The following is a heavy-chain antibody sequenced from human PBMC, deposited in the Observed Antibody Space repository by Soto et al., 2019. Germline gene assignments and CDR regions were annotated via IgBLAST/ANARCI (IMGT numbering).Heavy chain of an antibody. V-gene: IGHV3-64*07. CDR2: ISRSGDST. CDR3: ATKESFDY. Sequence: EVQLVESGGGLVQPGGSLRLSCAASGFSFSSYAMYWGRQAPGKGLEHLSAISRSGDSTFHADSVKGRFTISKDNSRNMLYLQMGSVRAEDTALYYCATKESFDYWGQGTLVTVSS. CDR1: GFSFSSYA. J-gene: IGHJ4*02.